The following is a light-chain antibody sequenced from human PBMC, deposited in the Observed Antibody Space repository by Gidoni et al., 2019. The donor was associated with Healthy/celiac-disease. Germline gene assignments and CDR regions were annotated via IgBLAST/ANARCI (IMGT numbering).Light chain of an antibody. CDR1: QSVSSY. J-gene: IGKJ4*01. Sequence: EIVLTQSPATLSLSPGERATLSCRASQSVSSYLAWYQQKPGQAPRLLIYDASNRATGIPARFSGSGSGTDFTLTISSLEREDFAVYYCQQRSNWPLTFXGXTKVEIK. CDR3: QQRSNWPLT. CDR2: DAS. V-gene: IGKV3-11*01.